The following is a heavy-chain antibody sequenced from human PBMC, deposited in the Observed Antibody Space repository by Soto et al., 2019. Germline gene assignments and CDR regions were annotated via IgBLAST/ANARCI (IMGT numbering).Heavy chain of an antibody. V-gene: IGHV4-30-2*01. CDR1: GGSISSGGYF. Sequence: PSETLSLTCAVSGGSISSGGYFWSWVRQPPGKGLEWIGYSFHSGTTSYNPPLKSRVIISVDRSKNQFSLKLSSVTTADTAVYYCARGDAGYYGMDVWGQGTTVTVS. J-gene: IGHJ6*02. CDR3: ARGDAGYYGMDV. CDR2: SFHSGTT.